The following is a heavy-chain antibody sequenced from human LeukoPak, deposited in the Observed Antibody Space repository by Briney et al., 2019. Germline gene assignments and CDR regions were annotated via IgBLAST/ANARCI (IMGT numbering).Heavy chain of an antibody. V-gene: IGHV3-21*01. CDR1: RFNFRNYS. J-gene: IGHJ4*02. D-gene: IGHD1-26*01. CDR3: VPSATDY. Sequence: GGSLRVSCVASRFNFRNYSMNWVGPPPGKDLDWVAPITGSTTYIYYSESVKGRFIISRDNAQNSLYLQMNSLTVEDTGVYYCVPSATDYWGQGTLVTVSS. CDR2: ITGSTTYI.